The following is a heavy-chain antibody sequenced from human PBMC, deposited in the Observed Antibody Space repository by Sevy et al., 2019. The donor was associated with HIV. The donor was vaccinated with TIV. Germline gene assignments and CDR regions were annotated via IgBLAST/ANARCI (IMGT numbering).Heavy chain of an antibody. J-gene: IGHJ4*02. CDR2: ISYDGSNE. CDR1: GFTFSSYA. CDR3: ARDRGDGYKDFDY. Sequence: GGSLRLSCAASGFTFSSYAMHWVRQAPGKGLEWVAVISYDGSNEYYADSVKGRFTISRDNSKNTLYLQMNGLRAEDTAVYYCARDRGDGYKDFDYWGQGTLVTVSS. D-gene: IGHD3-10*01. V-gene: IGHV3-30-3*01.